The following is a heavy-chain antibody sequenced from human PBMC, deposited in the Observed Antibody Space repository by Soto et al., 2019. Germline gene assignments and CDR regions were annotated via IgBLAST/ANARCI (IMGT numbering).Heavy chain of an antibody. D-gene: IGHD3-3*01. CDR3: AMSTPLPIFGVVINYHGMDV. V-gene: IGHV3-11*06. CDR1: AFTSSGYD. CDR2: ISSSSSYT. Sequence: PGGSLRLSCAASAFTSSGYDVSWIGQACRKGLEQVSYISSSSSYTNYADSVKGRFTISRDNAKNSLYLQMNSLRAEDTAVYYCAMSTPLPIFGVVINYHGMDVWGQGTTVTVSS. J-gene: IGHJ6*02.